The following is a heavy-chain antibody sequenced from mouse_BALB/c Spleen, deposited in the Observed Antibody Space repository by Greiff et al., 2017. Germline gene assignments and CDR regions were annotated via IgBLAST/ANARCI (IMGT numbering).Heavy chain of an antibody. J-gene: IGHJ3*01. V-gene: IGHV5-4*02. CDR1: GFTFSDYY. CDR3: TRDHGASIFAY. Sequence: EVHLVESGGGLVKPGGSLKLSCAASGFTFSDYYMHWVRQTPEKRLEWVATISDGGSYTYYPDSVKGRFTISRDNTKNNLYLQMSSLKSEDTAMYKCTRDHGASIFAYWGQGTLVTVSA. D-gene: IGHD6-1*01. CDR2: ISDGGSYT.